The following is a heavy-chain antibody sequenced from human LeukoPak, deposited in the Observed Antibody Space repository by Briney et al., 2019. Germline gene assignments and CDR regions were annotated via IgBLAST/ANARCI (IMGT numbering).Heavy chain of an antibody. D-gene: IGHD6-13*01. J-gene: IGHJ4*02. CDR1: GYTFTSYG. V-gene: IGHV1-2*06. Sequence: GASVKVSCKASGYTFTSYGISWVRQAPGQGLEWMGRIDPNSGATNYVQKFRGRVTMTRDTSISTAYMDLNTLTSDDTAVYYCATGPSSSGGAYWGQGTLVTVSS. CDR3: ATGPSSSGGAY. CDR2: IDPNSGAT.